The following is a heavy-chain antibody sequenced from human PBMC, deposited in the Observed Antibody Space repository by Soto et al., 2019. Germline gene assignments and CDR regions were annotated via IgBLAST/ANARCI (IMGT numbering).Heavy chain of an antibody. CDR2: ISAYNGNT. J-gene: IGHJ4*02. V-gene: IGHV1-18*01. D-gene: IGHD1-26*01. CDR1: GYTFTSYG. CDR3: AREEGWELLGGCDY. Sequence: EASVKVSCKASGYTFTSYGISWVRQAPGQGLEWMGWISAYNGNTNYAQKLQGRVTMTTDTSTSTAYMELRSLRSDDTAVYYCAREEGWELLGGCDYWGQGTLVTVSS.